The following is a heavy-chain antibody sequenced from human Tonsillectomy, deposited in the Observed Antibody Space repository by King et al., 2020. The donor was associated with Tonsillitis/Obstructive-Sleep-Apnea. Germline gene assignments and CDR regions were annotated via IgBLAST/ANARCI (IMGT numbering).Heavy chain of an antibody. CDR3: AKAMVQGIIITIFDY. Sequence: QLVQSGGGLVQPGGSLRLSCAASGITFSSYAMSWVRQAPGKGLEWVSTISGGGGSTYYADSVKGRFTISRDNSKNTLYLQMNSLRAEDTAVYSCAKAMVQGIIITIFDYWGQGTLVTVSS. D-gene: IGHD3-10*01. J-gene: IGHJ4*02. V-gene: IGHV3-23*04. CDR2: ISGGGGST. CDR1: GITFSSYA.